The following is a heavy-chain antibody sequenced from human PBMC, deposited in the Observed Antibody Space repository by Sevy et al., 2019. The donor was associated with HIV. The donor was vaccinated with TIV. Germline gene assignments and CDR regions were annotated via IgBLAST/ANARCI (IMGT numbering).Heavy chain of an antibody. J-gene: IGHJ3*02. CDR2: LGGGGEST. Sequence: GGSLRLSCAASGFTFNSYAMSWVRQAPGTGLEWVSGLGGGGESTYYADSVKGRFTISRDNSKNRMYLQMNSLKAEDRAIYYGAKVGPVVRGVITDAFDIWGQGTMVTVSS. CDR3: AKVGPVVRGVITDAFDI. D-gene: IGHD3-10*01. V-gene: IGHV3-23*01. CDR1: GFTFNSYA.